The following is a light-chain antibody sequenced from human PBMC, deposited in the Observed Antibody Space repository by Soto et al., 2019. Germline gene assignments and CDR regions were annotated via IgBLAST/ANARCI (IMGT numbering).Light chain of an antibody. V-gene: IGLV2-23*01. CDR3: CSNGGATTYV. CDR1: SSNIGGYNV. CDR2: EGI. J-gene: IGLJ1*01. Sequence: QSVLTQPASVSGSPGQSLTISCSGTSSNIGGYNVVSWYQQHPGKAPTVIVYEGIKRPSGVSDRCSGSTSGSTASLTISGLQAEDEAEYYCCSNGGATTYVFGSGTKVTVL.